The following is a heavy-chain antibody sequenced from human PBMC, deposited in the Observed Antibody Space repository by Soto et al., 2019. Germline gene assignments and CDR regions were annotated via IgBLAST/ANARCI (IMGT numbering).Heavy chain of an antibody. CDR1: GYTFTSYG. CDR2: ISAYNGNT. J-gene: IGHJ4*02. V-gene: IGHV1-18*01. Sequence: ASVKVSCKASGYTFTSYGISWVRQAPGQGLEWMGWISAYNGNTNYAQKLQGRVTMTTDTSTSTAYMELRSLRSDDTAVYYCARVGHNYAAAQKRAIYYFDDWGQRTLVTVSS. D-gene: IGHD6-13*01. CDR3: ARVGHNYAAAQKRAIYYFDD.